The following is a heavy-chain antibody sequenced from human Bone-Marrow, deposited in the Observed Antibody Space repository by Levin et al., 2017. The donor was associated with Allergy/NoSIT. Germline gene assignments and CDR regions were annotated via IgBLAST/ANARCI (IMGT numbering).Heavy chain of an antibody. J-gene: IGHJ4*02. CDR2: IVPIIGSA. Sequence: KISCKASGGTFDAFAISWVRQVPGQGLEWMGMIVPIIGSANYAQNFQGRVAINADKFSNTAYMEMRSLTPNDTGVYYCAGGDDGSSWYLFNYWGQGSQVTVSS. CDR3: AGGDDGSSWYLFNY. V-gene: IGHV1-69*04. D-gene: IGHD6-13*01. CDR1: GGTFDAFA.